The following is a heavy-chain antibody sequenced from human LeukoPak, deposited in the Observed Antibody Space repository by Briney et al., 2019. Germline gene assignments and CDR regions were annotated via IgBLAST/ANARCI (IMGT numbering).Heavy chain of an antibody. J-gene: IGHJ3*02. CDR2: ISAYNGNT. D-gene: IGHD6-19*01. Sequence: ASVKVSCKASGYTFTSYGISWVRQAPGQGLEWMGWISAYNGNTYYAQKLQGRVTMTTDASTSTAYMELRSLRSDDTAVYYCARVGSSGWLKIRIGTFDIWGQGTMVTVSS. CDR3: ARVGSSGWLKIRIGTFDI. CDR1: GYTFTSYG. V-gene: IGHV1-18*01.